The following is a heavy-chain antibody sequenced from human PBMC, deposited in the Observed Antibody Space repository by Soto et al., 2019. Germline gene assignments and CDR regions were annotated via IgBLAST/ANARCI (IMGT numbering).Heavy chain of an antibody. CDR2: IYYSGST. CDR1: GGSISSGGYY. V-gene: IGHV4-31*03. D-gene: IGHD3-22*01. J-gene: IGHJ4*02. CDR3: AATKDVGGYYYVY. Sequence: QVQLQESGPGLVKPSQTLSLTCTVSGGSISSGGYYWSWIRQHPGKGLEWIGDIYYSGSTYYNPSLKSRVTISVDTSKNQFSLKLSSVTAADTAVYYCAATKDVGGYYYVYWGQGTLVTVSS.